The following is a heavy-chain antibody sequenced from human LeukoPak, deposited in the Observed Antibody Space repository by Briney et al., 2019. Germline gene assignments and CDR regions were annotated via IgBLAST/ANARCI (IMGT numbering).Heavy chain of an antibody. J-gene: IGHJ4*02. D-gene: IGHD3-22*01. V-gene: IGHV4-59*01. CDR2: IYYSGST. CDR3: ARVNYDSSGYSYYFDH. Sequence: SETLSPTCSFSGGSIRSYYWSCSRQPPGKGLEWIGYIYYSGSTNYNPSLKSEVTISVDTSKNQFSLKLSSVTAPDTAVYYCARVNYDSSGYSYYFDHRGQGALVTVSS. CDR1: GGSIRSYY.